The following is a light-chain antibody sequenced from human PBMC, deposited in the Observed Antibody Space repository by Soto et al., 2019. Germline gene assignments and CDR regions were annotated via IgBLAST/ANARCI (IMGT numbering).Light chain of an antibody. J-gene: IGLJ1*01. CDR2: RNN. Sequence: QPVLTQPPSASGTPGQRVTISCSGSSSNIGSNYVYWYQQLPGTAPKLLIYRNNQRPSGVPDRFSGSKSGTSASLAISGLRSEDEADYYCAAWDDSLSGLYVFGTGTSSPS. CDR1: SSNIGSNY. V-gene: IGLV1-47*01. CDR3: AAWDDSLSGLYV.